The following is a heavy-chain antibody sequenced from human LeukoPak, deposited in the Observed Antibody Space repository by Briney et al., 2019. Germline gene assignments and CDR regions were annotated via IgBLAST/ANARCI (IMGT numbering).Heavy chain of an antibody. CDR1: GFSFSDYY. CDR2: MNCRSNNFI. Sequence: GGSLRLSCAASGFSFSDYYMSWIRQAPGKGLEWLSYMNCRSNNFINYSVSVKVTFIISMYNGLYSLYLQMNSLRAEDTAVYYCARTSCSGGSCNLDFWGQGALVTVSS. V-gene: IGHV3-11*03. J-gene: IGHJ4*02. D-gene: IGHD2-15*01. CDR3: ARTSCSGGSCNLDF.